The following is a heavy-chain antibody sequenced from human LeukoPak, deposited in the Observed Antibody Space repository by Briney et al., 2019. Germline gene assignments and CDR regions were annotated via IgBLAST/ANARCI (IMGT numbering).Heavy chain of an antibody. D-gene: IGHD1-1*01. CDR3: ARHMGYPTDYYYYGMDV. J-gene: IGHJ6*02. CDR2: IYYSGSP. CDR1: GGSISSYY. Sequence: PSETLSLTCTVSGGSISSYYWSWIRQPPGKGLEWIGYIYYSGSPNYNPSLKSRVTISVDTSKNQFSLKLSSVTAADTAVYYCARHMGYPTDYYYYGMDVWGQGTTVTVSS. V-gene: IGHV4-59*08.